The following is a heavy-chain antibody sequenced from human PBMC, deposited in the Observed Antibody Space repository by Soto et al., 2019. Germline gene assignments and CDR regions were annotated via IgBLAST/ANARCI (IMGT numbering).Heavy chain of an antibody. Sequence: SETLSLTCTVSRGSISSGTNYWAWIRQPPGKGLEWIANIYHSGSTYYNPSPKSRVTIPVDTSKNQFSLKLSSVTAADTAVYYCARGGYSYGRYYYYYYGMDVWGQGTTVTVSS. J-gene: IGHJ6*02. CDR1: RGSISSGTNY. V-gene: IGHV4-39*07. D-gene: IGHD5-18*01. CDR2: IYHSGST. CDR3: ARGGYSYGRYYYYYYGMDV.